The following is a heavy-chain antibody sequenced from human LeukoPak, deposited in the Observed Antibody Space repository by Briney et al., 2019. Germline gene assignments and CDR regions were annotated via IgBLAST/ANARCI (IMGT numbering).Heavy chain of an antibody. V-gene: IGHV3-30*18. J-gene: IGHJ4*02. CDR3: AKEVPIDY. CDR2: ISYDGSNK. Sequence: HSGGSLRLSCAASKFAFSSYAMSWVRQAPGKGLEWVAVISYDGSNKYYADSVKGRFTISRDNSKNTLYLQMNSLRAEDTAVYYCAKEVPIDYWGQGTLVTVSS. CDR1: KFAFSSYA.